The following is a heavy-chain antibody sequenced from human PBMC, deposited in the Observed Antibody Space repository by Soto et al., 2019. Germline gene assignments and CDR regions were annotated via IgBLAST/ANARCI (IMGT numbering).Heavy chain of an antibody. CDR1: SASIISEQR. CDR3: ARSFGWYAIDQ. Sequence: QMQLQESGPGLVKPSETLSLTCAVSSASIISEQRWSWVRQPPGKGLEWIREIHHSGSTNNNPSLRSRVTMSVDKSNNQFSLNLTSVTAADTAVYYCARSFGWYAIDQWGQGTMVIVSS. CDR2: IHHSGST. J-gene: IGHJ4*02. D-gene: IGHD6-19*01. V-gene: IGHV4-4*02.